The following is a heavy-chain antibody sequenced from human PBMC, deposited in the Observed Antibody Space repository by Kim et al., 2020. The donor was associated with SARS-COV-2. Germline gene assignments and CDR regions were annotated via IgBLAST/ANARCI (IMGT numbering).Heavy chain of an antibody. CDR3: ANDRPGWSHIYYFDY. V-gene: IGHV3-23*01. CDR1: GFIFSSYA. D-gene: IGHD2-21*01. CDR2: ISGSGGST. J-gene: IGHJ4*01. Sequence: GGSLRLSCAASGFIFSSYAMSWVRQAPGKGLEWVSAISGSGGSTYYADSVKGRFTISRDNSKKKPYLHMHSMRADDTAVYYCANDRPGWSHIYYFDYSV.